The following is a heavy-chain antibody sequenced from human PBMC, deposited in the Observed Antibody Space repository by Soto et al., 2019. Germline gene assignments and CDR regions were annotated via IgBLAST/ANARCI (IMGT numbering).Heavy chain of an antibody. CDR1: GGSISSSSYY. V-gene: IGHV4-39*01. J-gene: IGHJ4*02. CDR2: IYYSGST. CDR3: ARRQRLSYCSGGSCYSGNFDY. Sequence: SETLSLTCTVSGGSISSSSYYWGWIRQPPGKGLEWIGSIYYSGSTYYNPSLKSRVTISVDTSKNQFSLKLSSVTAADTAVYYCARRQRLSYCSGGSCYSGNFDYWGQGTLVTVSS. D-gene: IGHD2-15*01.